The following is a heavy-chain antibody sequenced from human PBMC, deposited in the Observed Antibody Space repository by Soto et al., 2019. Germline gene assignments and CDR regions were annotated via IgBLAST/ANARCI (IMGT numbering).Heavy chain of an antibody. CDR3: AKDGRSVVPAALSLCPDY. J-gene: IGHJ4*02. V-gene: IGHV3-15*01. D-gene: IGHD2-2*01. Sequence: GGSLRLSCAASGFTFSNAWMSWVRQAPGKGLEWVGRIKSKTDGGTTDYAAPVKGRFTISRDDSKNTLYLQMNSLRAEDTAVYYCAKDGRSVVPAALSLCPDYWGQGTLVTVSS. CDR1: GFTFSNAW. CDR2: IKSKTDGGTT.